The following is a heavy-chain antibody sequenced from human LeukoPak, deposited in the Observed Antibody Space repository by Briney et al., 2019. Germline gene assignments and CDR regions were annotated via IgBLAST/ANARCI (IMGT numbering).Heavy chain of an antibody. V-gene: IGHV3-64*01. D-gene: IGHD6-19*01. CDR2: IWSDGSST. Sequence: QPGGSLRLSCVASGFSFSAYIMHWVRQAPGKGLEYVSAIWSDGSSTFYPNSVKGRFTISRDNSKSTLYLQMGSLRAEDTAVYYCTRRYGGHSGWAGYHDSWGQGTLVTVSS. CDR3: TRRYGGHSGWAGYHDS. CDR1: GFSFSAYI. J-gene: IGHJ4*02.